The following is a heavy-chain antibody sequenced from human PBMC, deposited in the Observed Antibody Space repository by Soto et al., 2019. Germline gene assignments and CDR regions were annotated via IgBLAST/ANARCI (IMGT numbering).Heavy chain of an antibody. CDR2: IYYSGNT. Sequence: PSLTCSFPGAATTRRDYFWSWTRQPPGKGLEWIGNIYYSGNTYYTPSLKSRLIISIDTSKNQFSLKVGSVTAADTAVYYCASSSLYGMHVWGQGTTVT. CDR3: ASSSLYGMHV. CDR1: GAATTRRDYF. V-gene: IGHV4-30-4*01. J-gene: IGHJ6*02.